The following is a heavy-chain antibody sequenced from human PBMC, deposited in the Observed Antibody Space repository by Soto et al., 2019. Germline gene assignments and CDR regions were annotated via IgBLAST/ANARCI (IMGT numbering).Heavy chain of an antibody. Sequence: SETLSLTCTVSGGSISSYYWSWIRQPPGKGLEWIGYIYYSGSTNYNPSLRSRVTISVDTSKNQFSLKLSSVTAADTAVYYCARVSITFGGVISFDYWGQGTLVTVSS. CDR2: IYYSGST. V-gene: IGHV4-59*01. J-gene: IGHJ4*02. D-gene: IGHD3-16*01. CDR1: GGSISSYY. CDR3: ARVSITFGGVISFDY.